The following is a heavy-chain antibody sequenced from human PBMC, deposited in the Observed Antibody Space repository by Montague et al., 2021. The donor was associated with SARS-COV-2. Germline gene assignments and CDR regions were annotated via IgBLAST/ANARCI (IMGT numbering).Heavy chain of an antibody. V-gene: IGHV3-23*01. J-gene: IGHJ4*02. D-gene: IGHD3-22*01. Sequence: SLRLSCAASGFTFSSYAMSWVRQAPGKGLEWVPAISGSGGSTYYVDSVKGRFTISRDNSKNTLYLQMNSLKAEDTAVYYCRVGNYYDSISDYWGQGTLVTVSS. CDR2: ISGSGGST. CDR3: RVGNYYDSISDY. CDR1: GFTFSSYA.